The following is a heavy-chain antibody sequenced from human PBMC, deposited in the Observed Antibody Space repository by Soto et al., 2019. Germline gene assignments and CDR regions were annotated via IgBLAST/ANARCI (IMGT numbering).Heavy chain of an antibody. CDR2: INPNTGGT. J-gene: IGHJ4*02. D-gene: IGHD6-6*01. V-gene: IGHV1-2*02. Sequence: QVQVVQSGAEVKKPGASVKVSCKASGYTFTGFFLHWVRQAPGQGLEWLGWINPNTGGTNYAQDFQGRITMTRDTSISTAYLELTSLRSDDTAVYYCATEGIEARIPSDWGQGTLVTISS. CDR1: GYTFTGFF. CDR3: ATEGIEARIPSD.